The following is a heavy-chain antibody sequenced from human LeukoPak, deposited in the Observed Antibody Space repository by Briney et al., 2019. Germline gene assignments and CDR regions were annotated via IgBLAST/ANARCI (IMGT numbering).Heavy chain of an antibody. CDR3: AKDPEKYYYDSSGYDNDAFDI. V-gene: IGHV3-23*01. CDR1: GFTFSSYA. D-gene: IGHD3-22*01. CDR2: ISSGGDFT. J-gene: IGHJ3*02. Sequence: GGSLRLSCAASGFTFSSYAMSWVRQAPGKGLEWVSAISSGGDFTYYADSAKGHFTTSRDNSKNTLYLQMNSLRAEGTAVYYCAKDPEKYYYDSSGYDNDAFDIWGQGTMVTVSS.